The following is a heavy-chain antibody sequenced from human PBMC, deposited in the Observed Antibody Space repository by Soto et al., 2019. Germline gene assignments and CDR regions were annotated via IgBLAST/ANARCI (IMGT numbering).Heavy chain of an antibody. Sequence: QVQLVQSGGGVVQPGRSLRLSCAASGFTFSSYGMHWVRQAPGKGLEWVAVISYDGSNKYYADSVKGRFTISRDNSKNTLYLQMNSLRAEDTAVYYCAKGTVATSWGWFDPWGQGTLVTVSS. CDR2: ISYDGSNK. J-gene: IGHJ5*02. V-gene: IGHV3-30*18. CDR1: GFTFSSYG. D-gene: IGHD5-12*01. CDR3: AKGTVATSWGWFDP.